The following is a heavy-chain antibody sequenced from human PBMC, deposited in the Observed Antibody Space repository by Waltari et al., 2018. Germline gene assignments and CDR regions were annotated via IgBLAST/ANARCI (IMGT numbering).Heavy chain of an antibody. Sequence: QVQLQESGPGLVKPSQTLSLTCTVSGGSISSGGYYWSWIRQHPGKGLEWIGEIYHSGSTNYNPSLKSRVTISVDKSKNQFSLKLSSVTAADTAVYYCAREVAAALRAFDIWGQGTMVTVSS. D-gene: IGHD6-13*01. CDR1: GGSISSGGYY. CDR2: IYHSGST. CDR3: AREVAAALRAFDI. V-gene: IGHV4-31*03. J-gene: IGHJ3*02.